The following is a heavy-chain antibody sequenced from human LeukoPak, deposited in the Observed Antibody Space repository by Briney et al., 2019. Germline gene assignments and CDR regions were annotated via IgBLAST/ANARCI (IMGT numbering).Heavy chain of an antibody. D-gene: IGHD6-13*01. Sequence: PGGSLRLSCAASGFTFSDYYMSWIRQAPGRGLEWVSYISSSSTYTNYADSVKGRFTISRDNAKNSLYLQMNSLRAEDTAVYYCARDGLYSSSWYAFDIWGQGTMVTVSS. V-gene: IGHV3-11*05. J-gene: IGHJ3*02. CDR2: ISSSSTYT. CDR3: ARDGLYSSSWYAFDI. CDR1: GFTFSDYY.